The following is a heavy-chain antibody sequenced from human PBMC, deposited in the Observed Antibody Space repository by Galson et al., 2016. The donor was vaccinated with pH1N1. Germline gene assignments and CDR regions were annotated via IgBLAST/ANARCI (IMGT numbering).Heavy chain of an antibody. V-gene: IGHV3-33*01. CDR3: ARNIEKYYGSHGYYGNYYYSGMDL. D-gene: IGHD3-22*01. J-gene: IGHJ6*02. CDR2: IWYDGSKK. CDR1: GFTFSSYG. Sequence: SLRLSCAASGFTFSSYGMHWVRQAPGKGLEWVAVIWYDGSKKFHGDSVKGRFTSSRDNSKNMLYLEMDSLRAEDTAVYYCARNIEKYYGSHGYYGNYYYSGMDLWGQGTTVTVSS.